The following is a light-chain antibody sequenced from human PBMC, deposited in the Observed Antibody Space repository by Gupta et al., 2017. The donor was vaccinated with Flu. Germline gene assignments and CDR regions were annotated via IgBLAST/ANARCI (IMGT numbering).Light chain of an antibody. Sequence: QPXXXSGAPXQXVXLPXTGXSXNIGAGYDVHWYQQLPGTAPKLLIFANKIRPSGVPDRFSGSKSGTSASLAITGLQAEDEADYYCLSQDSSPTASGFVFGTGTKVTVL. CDR3: LSQDSSPTASGFV. J-gene: IGLJ1*01. CDR2: ANK. CDR1: SXNIGAGYD. V-gene: IGLV1-40*01.